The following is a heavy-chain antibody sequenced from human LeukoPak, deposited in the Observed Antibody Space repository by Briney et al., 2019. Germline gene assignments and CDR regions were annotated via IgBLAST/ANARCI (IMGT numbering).Heavy chain of an antibody. Sequence: GGSLRLSCAASGFTVSSNYMSWVRQAPGKGLEWVSVIYSGGSTYYADSVKGRFTISRDNSKNTLHLQMNSLRAKDTAVYYCARDAYYYGSGSYLGYWGQGTLVTVSS. V-gene: IGHV3-53*05. CDR2: IYSGGST. J-gene: IGHJ4*02. CDR3: ARDAYYYGSGSYLGY. CDR1: GFTVSSNY. D-gene: IGHD3-10*01.